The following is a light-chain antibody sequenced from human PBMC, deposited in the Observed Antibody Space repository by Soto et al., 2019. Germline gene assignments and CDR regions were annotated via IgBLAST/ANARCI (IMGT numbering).Light chain of an antibody. CDR3: QQYGSSGT. CDR1: QSVSNNY. Sequence: EIVLTQSPGTLPLSPGERATLSCRDSQSVSNNYLAWYQQKPGQAPRLLIYGASNRATGIPDRFSGSGSGTDFTLTISRLEPEDFAVYYCQQYGSSGTFGQGTKVDIK. V-gene: IGKV3-20*01. J-gene: IGKJ1*01. CDR2: GAS.